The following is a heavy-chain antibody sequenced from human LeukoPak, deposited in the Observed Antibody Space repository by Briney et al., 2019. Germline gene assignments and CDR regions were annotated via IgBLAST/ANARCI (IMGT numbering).Heavy chain of an antibody. V-gene: IGHV3-11*06. D-gene: IGHD3-10*01. CDR3: AREVRSYGMDV. J-gene: IGHJ6*04. Sequence: GGSLRLSCAASGLTFSDYYMSWIRQAPGKGLEWASYISSSSSYTNYADSVKGRFTISRDNAKNSLYLQMNSLRAEDTAVYYCAREVRSYGMDVWGKGTTVTVSS. CDR1: GLTFSDYY. CDR2: ISSSSSYT.